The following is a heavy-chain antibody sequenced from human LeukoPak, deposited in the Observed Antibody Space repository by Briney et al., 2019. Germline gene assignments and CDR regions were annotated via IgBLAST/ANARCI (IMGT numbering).Heavy chain of an antibody. V-gene: IGHV3-23*01. J-gene: IGHJ5*02. CDR1: GFTLSSYA. CDR2: ISGSGGST. D-gene: IGHD4-23*01. CDR3: AKAFMTTVVTPHWFDP. Sequence: GGSLRLSCAAPGFTLSSYAMSWVRQAPGKGLEWVSAISGSGGSTYYADSVKGRFTISRDNSKNTLYLQMNSLRAEDTAVYYCAKAFMTTVVTPHWFDPWGQGTLVTVSS.